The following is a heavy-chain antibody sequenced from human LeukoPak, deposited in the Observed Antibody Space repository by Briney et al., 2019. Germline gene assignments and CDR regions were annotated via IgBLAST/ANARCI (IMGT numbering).Heavy chain of an antibody. J-gene: IGHJ4*02. CDR3: ALIGVITTIDY. D-gene: IGHD3-22*01. Sequence: SETLSLXCAVSGYSISSGYYWGWIRQPPGKGLEWIGSIYHSGSTYYNPSLKSRVTISVDTSKNQFSLKLSSVTAADTAVYYCALIGVITTIDYWGQGTLVTVSS. CDR2: IYHSGST. CDR1: GYSISSGYY. V-gene: IGHV4-38-2*01.